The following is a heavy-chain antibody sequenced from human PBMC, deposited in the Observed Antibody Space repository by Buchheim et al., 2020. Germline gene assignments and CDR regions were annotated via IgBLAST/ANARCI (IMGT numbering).Heavy chain of an antibody. CDR1: GFIFSTYA. CDR3: ARTYYDFWSGYYMLRGYYYYGMDV. D-gene: IGHD3-3*01. V-gene: IGHV3-48*01. J-gene: IGHJ6*02. CDR2: IGTSTRDI. Sequence: EVQLVESGGGLVQPGGSLRLSCAASGFIFSTYAMNWVRQAPGKGLEWVSHIGTSTRDIYYADAVQGRFTISRANADNSLYLPMNSLRAEDTAVYYCARTYYDFWSGYYMLRGYYYYGMDVWGQGTT.